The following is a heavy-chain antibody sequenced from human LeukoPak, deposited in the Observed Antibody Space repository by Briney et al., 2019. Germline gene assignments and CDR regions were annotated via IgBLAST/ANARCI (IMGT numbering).Heavy chain of an antibody. CDR3: ARMGPLRYSNWFDP. CDR2: INHSGST. D-gene: IGHD3-9*01. V-gene: IGHV4-34*01. CDR1: GGSFSGYY. Sequence: PSETLSLTCAVYGGSFSGYYWSWIRQPPGKGLEWIGEINHSGSTNYNPSLKSRVTISVDTSKNQFSLKLSSVTAADTAVYYCARMGPLRYSNWFDPWGQGTLVTVSS. J-gene: IGHJ5*02.